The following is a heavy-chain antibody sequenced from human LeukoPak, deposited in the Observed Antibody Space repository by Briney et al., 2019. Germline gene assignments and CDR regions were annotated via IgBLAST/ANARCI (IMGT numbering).Heavy chain of an antibody. V-gene: IGHV3-33*01. J-gene: IGHJ3*02. CDR3: ASLGGPMGSADAFDI. D-gene: IGHD1-26*01. CDR2: IYHAGT. CDR1: GFTFSAYG. Sequence: PGGSLRLSCAASGFTFSAYGMHWVRQAPGKGLEWITVIYHAGTHYADSVKGRFTVSRDNSENTLYLQMNSLRAEDTAMYYCASLGGPMGSADAFDIWGRGTMVTVSA.